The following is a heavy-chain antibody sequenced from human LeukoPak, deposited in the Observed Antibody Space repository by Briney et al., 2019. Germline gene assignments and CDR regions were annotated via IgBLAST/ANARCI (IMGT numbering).Heavy chain of an antibody. CDR2: INLGGQI. V-gene: IGHV4-34*01. D-gene: IGHD1-7*01. J-gene: IGHJ6*03. CDR3: ARRWNYGIHYYIDV. CDR1: GASFDTFY. Sequence: SETLSPTCAVYGASFDTFYWGWIRQSPGRGLEWVGEINLGGQINYNPSLMSRVTVSIDTPKKHFSLILTSVTAADTAVYYCARRWNYGIHYYIDVWGTGTTVTVSS.